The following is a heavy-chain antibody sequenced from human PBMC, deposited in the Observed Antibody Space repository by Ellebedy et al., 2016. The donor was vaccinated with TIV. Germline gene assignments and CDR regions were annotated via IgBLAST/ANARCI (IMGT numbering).Heavy chain of an antibody. V-gene: IGHV4-30-2*01. D-gene: IGHD2-8*02. Sequence: LRLXXAVSGDSIISGGSSWTWMRQPPGKGLEWIGYMHHSGRRKSNPSLQSRVAISIDRSKNQFSLRLTSVTAADTAVYFCARETSWYYFDIWGQGTLVTVSS. CDR1: GDSIISGGSS. CDR3: ARETSWYYFDI. J-gene: IGHJ4*02. CDR2: MHHSGRR.